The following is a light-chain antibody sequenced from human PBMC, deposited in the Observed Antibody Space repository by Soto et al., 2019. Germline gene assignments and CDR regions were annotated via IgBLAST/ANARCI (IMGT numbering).Light chain of an antibody. Sequence: SYELTQPPSVSVAPGKTDRITWGGNNIGSKSVHWYQQKPGQAPVLVIYYDSDRPSGIPERFSGSNSGNTATLTISRVEAGDEADYYCQVWDSSSDHPGVVFGGGTKLTVL. CDR3: QVWDSSSDHPGVV. CDR2: YDS. CDR1: NIGSKS. V-gene: IGLV3-21*04. J-gene: IGLJ2*01.